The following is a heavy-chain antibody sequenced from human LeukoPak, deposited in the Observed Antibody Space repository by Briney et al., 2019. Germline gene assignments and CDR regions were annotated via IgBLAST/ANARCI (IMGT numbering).Heavy chain of an antibody. CDR3: ASETGS. CDR2: ISPASGDT. Sequence: ASVKVSCKASGSIFTGYGINWVRQAPGQGLEWMGWISPASGDTEYAQKVQGRLTMTTHTSTTTAYMELRSLTSDDTAVYYCASETGSWGQGTLVTVST. D-gene: IGHD3-9*01. V-gene: IGHV1-18*01. J-gene: IGHJ5*02. CDR1: GSIFTGYG.